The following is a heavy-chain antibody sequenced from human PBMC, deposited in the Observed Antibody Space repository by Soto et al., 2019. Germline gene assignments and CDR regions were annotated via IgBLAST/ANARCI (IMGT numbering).Heavy chain of an antibody. D-gene: IGHD2-8*01. Sequence: QVQLVQSGAEVKNPGASVKVSCKASGYTFTHYYIHWVRQAPGQGLEWMGMINPSGGSTSYAQKFQGRLTMTTDRSTNTVYMELSSLRSEDTAVYYCARPPFPGCINAICYPLDFWGQGALVTVSS. CDR1: GYTFTHYY. CDR2: INPSGGST. J-gene: IGHJ4*02. CDR3: ARPPFPGCINAICYPLDF. V-gene: IGHV1-46*01.